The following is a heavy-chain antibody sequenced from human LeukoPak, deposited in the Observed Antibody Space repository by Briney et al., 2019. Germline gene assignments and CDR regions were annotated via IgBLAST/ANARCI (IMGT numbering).Heavy chain of an antibody. Sequence: PGGSLRLSCSASGFTFKKYAMHWVRQAPGKGLEYVSAINSNGGRTYYADSVKGRFTISRDNSKNTLFLQMSSLRVEDTAVYYCVKDLYYDNSGYYSGAFDYWGLGTLVTVSS. CDR3: VKDLYYDNSGYYSGAFDY. CDR1: GFTFKKYA. J-gene: IGHJ4*02. D-gene: IGHD3-22*01. CDR2: INSNGGRT. V-gene: IGHV3-64D*06.